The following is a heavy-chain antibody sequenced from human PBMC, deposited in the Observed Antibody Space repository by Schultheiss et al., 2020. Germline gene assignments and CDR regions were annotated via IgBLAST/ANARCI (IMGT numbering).Heavy chain of an antibody. V-gene: IGHV4-34*01. CDR2: INHSGST. D-gene: IGHD6-13*01. Sequence: SETLSLTCAVYGGSFSGYYWSWIRQPPGKGLEWIGEINHSGSTNYNPSLKSRVTISVDTSKNQFSLKLSSVTAVDTAVYYCARAHSSSLYVDYYYYMDVWAKGTTVTVSS. J-gene: IGHJ6*03. CDR1: GGSFSGYY. CDR3: ARAHSSSLYVDYYYYMDV.